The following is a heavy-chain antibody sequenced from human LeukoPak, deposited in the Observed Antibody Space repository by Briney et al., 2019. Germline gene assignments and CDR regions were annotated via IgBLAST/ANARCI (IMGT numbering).Heavy chain of an antibody. Sequence: GGSLRLSCAASGFTFSSYAMHWVRQAPGKGLEWVAVISYDGSNKYYADSVKGRFTISRDNSKNTLYLQMNSLRAEDTAVYYCARGEGGATFDYWGQGTLVTVSS. D-gene: IGHD1-26*01. CDR2: ISYDGSNK. CDR3: ARGEGGATFDY. CDR1: GFTFSSYA. V-gene: IGHV3-30-3*01. J-gene: IGHJ4*02.